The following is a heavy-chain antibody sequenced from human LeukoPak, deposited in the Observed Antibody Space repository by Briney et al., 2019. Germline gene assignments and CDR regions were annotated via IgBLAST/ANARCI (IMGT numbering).Heavy chain of an antibody. CDR3: AIRGYYYDSSGLNDAFDI. CDR2: ISSSSSYI. D-gene: IGHD3-22*01. V-gene: IGHV3-21*01. Sequence: PGGSLRLSCAASGFNFSSYSMNWVRQAPGKGLEWVSSISSSSSYIYYADSVKGRFTISRDNAKNSLYLQMNSLRAEDTAVYYCAIRGYYYDSSGLNDAFDIWGQGTMVTVSS. J-gene: IGHJ3*02. CDR1: GFNFSSYS.